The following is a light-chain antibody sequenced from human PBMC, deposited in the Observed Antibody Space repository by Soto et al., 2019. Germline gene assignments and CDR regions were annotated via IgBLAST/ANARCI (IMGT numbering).Light chain of an antibody. V-gene: IGLV2-14*01. CDR2: EVS. CDR3: TSYTSSNIPV. CDR1: SSDVGGYNY. Sequence: QSALTQPASVSGSTGQSITISCTGASSDVGGYNYVSWYQQHPGKAPKVMIYEVSNQPSGVSNRFSGSKSGNTASLTISGLQAEDASDYYCTSYTSSNIPVFGGGTKLTV. J-gene: IGLJ3*02.